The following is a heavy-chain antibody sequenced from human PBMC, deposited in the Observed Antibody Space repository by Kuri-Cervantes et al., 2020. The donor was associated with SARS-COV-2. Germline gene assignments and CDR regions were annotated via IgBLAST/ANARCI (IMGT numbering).Heavy chain of an antibody. D-gene: IGHD2-15*01. CDR1: GGSISSSGHF. Sequence: SETLSLTCSVFGGSISSSGHFWGWIRQPPGKGLEWIGSIYYSGSTNYNPSLKSRVTISVDTSKNQFSLKLSSVTAADTAVYYCARGPVGYCSGGSCHNWFDPWGQGTLVTVSS. CDR2: IYYSGST. CDR3: ARGPVGYCSGGSCHNWFDP. V-gene: IGHV4-39*07. J-gene: IGHJ5*02.